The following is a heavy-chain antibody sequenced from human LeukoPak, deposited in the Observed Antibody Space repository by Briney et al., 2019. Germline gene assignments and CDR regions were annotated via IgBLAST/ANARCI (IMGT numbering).Heavy chain of an antibody. CDR1: GFTFTDYY. Sequence: GGSLRLSCEASGFTFTDYYMSWIRQAPGKGLEWIAYISPSTNSIYYIDSVKGRFSISRDNAKNSLYLQMNSLRAEDTAVYYCARNLPAADYWGQGTLVTVSS. J-gene: IGHJ4*02. D-gene: IGHD2-2*01. CDR3: ARNLPAADY. CDR2: ISPSTNSI. V-gene: IGHV3-11*04.